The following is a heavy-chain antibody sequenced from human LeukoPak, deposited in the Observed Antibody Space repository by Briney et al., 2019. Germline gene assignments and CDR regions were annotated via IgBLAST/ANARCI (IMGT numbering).Heavy chain of an antibody. CDR3: ARGAAAYSSGPLDF. Sequence: GASVKVSCKASGYTFNDYYMHWVGQAPGQGREGMGWINPNRGGTDYAQKFQDRVTMTRDTSISTVYMELNRLRSDDTAVYYCARGAAAYSSGPLDFWGQGTLVTVSS. J-gene: IGHJ4*02. CDR1: GYTFNDYY. CDR2: INPNRGGT. V-gene: IGHV1-2*02. D-gene: IGHD6-19*01.